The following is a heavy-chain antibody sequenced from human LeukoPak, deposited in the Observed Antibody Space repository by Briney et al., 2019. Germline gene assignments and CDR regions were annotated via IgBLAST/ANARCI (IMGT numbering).Heavy chain of an antibody. D-gene: IGHD3-10*01. V-gene: IGHV3-30*02. CDR1: GFTFSSYG. CDR3: AKDTVGVRGPYYFDY. Sequence: GGSLRLSCAASGFTFSSYGMHWVRQAPGKGLEWVAFIRYDGSNKYYADSVKGRFTISRGNSKNTLYLQMNSLRAEDTAVYYCAKDTVGVRGPYYFDYWGQGTLVTVSS. CDR2: IRYDGSNK. J-gene: IGHJ4*02.